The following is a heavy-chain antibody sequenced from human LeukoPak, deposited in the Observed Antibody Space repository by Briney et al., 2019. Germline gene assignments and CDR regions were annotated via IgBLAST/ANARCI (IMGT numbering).Heavy chain of an antibody. Sequence: SETLSLTCTVSGGSISSYYWSWIRQPPGKGREGIGYIYYSGSTNYNPSLKSRVTISVDTSKNQFSLKLSSVTAADTAVYYCAREARAVAGTPWFDPWGQGTLVTVSS. D-gene: IGHD6-19*01. CDR1: GGSISSYY. J-gene: IGHJ5*02. V-gene: IGHV4-59*01. CDR3: AREARAVAGTPWFDP. CDR2: IYYSGST.